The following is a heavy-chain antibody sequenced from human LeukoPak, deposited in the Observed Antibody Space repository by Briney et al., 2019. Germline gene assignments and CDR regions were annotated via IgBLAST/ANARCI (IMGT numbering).Heavy chain of an antibody. J-gene: IGHJ6*03. CDR2: NSAYNGNT. Sequence: ASVKVSCKASVYTFTSYGISWVRQAPGEGLEWMGWNSAYNGNTNYAQKLQGRVTMTTDTSTSTAYMELRSLRSDDTAVYYCARDRGDYYYYYYYYMDVWGKGTTVTISS. CDR3: ARDRGDYYYYYYYYMDV. D-gene: IGHD4-17*01. CDR1: VYTFTSYG. V-gene: IGHV1-18*01.